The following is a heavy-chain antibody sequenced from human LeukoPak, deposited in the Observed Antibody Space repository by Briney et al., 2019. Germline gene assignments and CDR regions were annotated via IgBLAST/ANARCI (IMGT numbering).Heavy chain of an antibody. CDR2: IYYSGGT. V-gene: IGHV4-39*07. J-gene: IGHJ4*02. CDR1: GGSISSSTYY. D-gene: IGHD6-13*01. Sequence: SETLSLTCTVSGGSISSSTYYWGWIRQPPGKGLEWIGSIYYSGGTYYNPSLKSRVTISIDTSKNQFSLKLSSVTAADTAVYYCARDRSRIYDFEYWGQGTLVTVSS. CDR3: ARDRSRIYDFEY.